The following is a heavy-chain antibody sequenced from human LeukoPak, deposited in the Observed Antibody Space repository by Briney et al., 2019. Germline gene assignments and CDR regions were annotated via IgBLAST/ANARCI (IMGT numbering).Heavy chain of an antibody. CDR3: ARGGSFHEFDI. J-gene: IGHJ3*02. V-gene: IGHV1-2*02. CDR1: GYRFTDYW. Sequence: GASVKVSCKASGYRFTDYWIRWVRQAPGQGLEWMGWINTNTGGTVYAQKFQGRVTMTRDTSLTTSYMDLSRLTSDDTAVYYCARGGSFHEFDIWGQGTMVIVSS. CDR2: INTNTGGT. D-gene: IGHD3-10*01.